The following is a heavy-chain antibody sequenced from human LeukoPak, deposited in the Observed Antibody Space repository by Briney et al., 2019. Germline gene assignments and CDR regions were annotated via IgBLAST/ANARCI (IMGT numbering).Heavy chain of an antibody. CDR3: ARNTSSSPWFDP. CDR2: VYYIGTT. J-gene: IGHJ5*02. D-gene: IGHD6-6*01. Sequence: SETLSLTCTVSGGSVSSPNSYWSWIRQPPGKGLEWIGNVYYIGTTSYNSSLKSRVTISVDTSKNQFSPEVTSVTAADTAVYYCARNTSSSPWFDPWGQGTLVTVSS. V-gene: IGHV4-61*01. CDR1: GGSVSSPNSY.